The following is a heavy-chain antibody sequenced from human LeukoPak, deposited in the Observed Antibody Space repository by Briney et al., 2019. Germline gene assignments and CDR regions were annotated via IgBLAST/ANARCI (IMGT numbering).Heavy chain of an antibody. J-gene: IGHJ4*02. V-gene: IGHV4-61*01. CDR3: ARGRSYGFDFDS. Sequence: PSETLSLTCDVSGVSINTCCYYWTWIRQPPGKGLEWIGYKYYSGSTRYNSSLRSRLTISLDTSKNQLSLRLTSVTAADTAVYYCARGRSYGFDFDSWGPGTLVIVSS. CDR2: KYYSGST. D-gene: IGHD5-18*01. CDR1: GVSINTCCYY.